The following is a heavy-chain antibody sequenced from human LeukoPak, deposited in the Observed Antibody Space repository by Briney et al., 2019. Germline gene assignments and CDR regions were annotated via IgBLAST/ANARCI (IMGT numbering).Heavy chain of an antibody. D-gene: IGHD3-10*01. V-gene: IGHV1-8*03. CDR1: GYTFTSYD. CDR2: MNPNSGNT. CDR3: ARGRWGDYYYYMDV. Sequence: ASVKVSCKASGYTFTSYDINWVRQATGQGLEWMGWMNPNSGNTGYAQKFQGRVTITRNTSISTAYMELSSLRSEDTAAYYCARGRWGDYYYYMDVWGKGTTVTVSS. J-gene: IGHJ6*03.